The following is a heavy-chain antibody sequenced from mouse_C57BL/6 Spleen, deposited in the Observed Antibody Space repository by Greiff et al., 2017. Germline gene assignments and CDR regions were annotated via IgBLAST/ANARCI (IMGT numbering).Heavy chain of an antibody. D-gene: IGHD2-14*01. CDR2: INPNSGST. CDR1: GYTFTSYW. Sequence: QVQLQQPGAELVKPGASVKLSCKASGYTFTSYWMHWVKQRPGQGLEWIGVINPNSGSTSYNEKFKSKATLTVDKSSSTAYMRLSSLTSEDSAVYYCAEDWYDWYFDVWGTGTTVTVSS. J-gene: IGHJ1*03. CDR3: AEDWYDWYFDV. V-gene: IGHV1-64*01.